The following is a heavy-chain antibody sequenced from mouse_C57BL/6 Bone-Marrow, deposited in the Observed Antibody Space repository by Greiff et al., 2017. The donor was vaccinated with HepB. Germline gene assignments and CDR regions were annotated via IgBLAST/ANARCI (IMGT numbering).Heavy chain of an antibody. CDR1: GFNIKDDY. D-gene: IGHD4-1*01. Sequence: EVQLQQSGAELVRPGASVKLSCTASGFNIKDDYMHWVKQRPEQGLEWIGWIDPENGDTEYASKFQGKATITADTSSNTAYLQLSSLTSEDTAVYYCTTSTGPYYAMDYWGQGTSVTVSS. CDR2: IDPENGDT. CDR3: TTSTGPYYAMDY. J-gene: IGHJ4*01. V-gene: IGHV14-4*01.